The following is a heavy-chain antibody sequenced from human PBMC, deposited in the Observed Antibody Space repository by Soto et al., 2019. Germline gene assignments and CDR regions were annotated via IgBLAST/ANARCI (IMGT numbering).Heavy chain of an antibody. CDR3: ARRAESYKYDSSGYYFFDY. CDR2: IYYSGST. V-gene: IGHV4-30-4*01. J-gene: IGHJ4*02. CDR1: GGSISSGDYY. Sequence: SETLSLTCTVSGGSISSGDYYWSWIRQPPGKGLEWIGYIYYSGSTYYNPSLMSRVTISVDTSKNQFSLKLSSVTAADTAVYYCARRAESYKYDSSGYYFFDYWGQGTPVTVSS. D-gene: IGHD3-22*01.